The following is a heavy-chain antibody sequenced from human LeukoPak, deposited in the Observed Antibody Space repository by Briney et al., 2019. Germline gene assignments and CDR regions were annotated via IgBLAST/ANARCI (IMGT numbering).Heavy chain of an antibody. J-gene: IGHJ6*02. CDR1: GFTFDDYA. D-gene: IGHD5-24*01. CDR3: AKDALDGYDYYYGMDV. Sequence: GGSLRLSCAASGFTFDDYAMRWVRQAPGKGLEWVSGISWNSGSIGYADSVKGRFTISRDNAKNSLYLQMNSLRAEDTALYYCAKDALDGYDYYYGMDVWGQGTTVTVSS. CDR2: ISWNSGSI. V-gene: IGHV3-9*01.